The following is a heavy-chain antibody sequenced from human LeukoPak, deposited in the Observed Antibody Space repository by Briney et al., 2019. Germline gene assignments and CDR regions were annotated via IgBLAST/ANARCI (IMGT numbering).Heavy chain of an antibody. J-gene: IGHJ4*02. CDR3: AMGLMGATSMAYYFDY. V-gene: IGHV1-24*01. CDR2: FDPKSGET. D-gene: IGHD1-26*01. CDR1: GYTLSKLS. Sequence: GASVTVSCKVSGYTLSKLSIHWMRQAPGKGLEWMGGFDPKSGETIYAQKFQGRVTMTKDISTDTAYMELNNLRSEDTAVYFCAMGLMGATSMAYYFDYWGQGTLVTVSS.